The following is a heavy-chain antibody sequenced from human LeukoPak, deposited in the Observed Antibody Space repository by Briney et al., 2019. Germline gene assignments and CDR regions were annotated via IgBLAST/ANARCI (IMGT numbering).Heavy chain of an antibody. CDR3: ARATRSFYYYMDV. Sequence: ASVTVSCKASGYTFTTYGVTWVRQAPGQGLEWVAWINPHNGNTNYAQNLQGRATVTTDASTSTAYMELRNLRSDDTALYYCARATRSFYYYMDVWGKGSTVTVS. J-gene: IGHJ6*03. CDR2: INPHNGNT. D-gene: IGHD6-19*01. CDR1: GYTFTTYG. V-gene: IGHV1-18*01.